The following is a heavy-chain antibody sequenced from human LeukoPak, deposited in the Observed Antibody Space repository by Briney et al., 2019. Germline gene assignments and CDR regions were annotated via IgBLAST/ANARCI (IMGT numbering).Heavy chain of an antibody. V-gene: IGHV3-73*01. D-gene: IGHD3-22*01. Sequence: GGSLRLSCAAPGFTFSGSLIHWVRQASGKGLEWVGQIRSKANSYATSYAASVKGRFTISRDDSKNTAYLQMNSLKTEDTTIYYCTSRGNYDSSYYMDVWGKGTTVTVSS. CDR2: IRSKANSYAT. CDR3: TSRGNYDSSYYMDV. CDR1: GFTFSGSL. J-gene: IGHJ6*03.